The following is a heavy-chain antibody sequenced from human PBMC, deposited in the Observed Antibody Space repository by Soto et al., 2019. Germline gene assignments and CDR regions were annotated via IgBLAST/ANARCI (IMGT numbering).Heavy chain of an antibody. Sequence: GGSLRLSCAASGFTVTNYEMSWVRQAPGKGLEWVSYINGGGTSIKYADSVKGRFTMSRDNARNSLYLQMNSLRDEDTAVYYCARENYGDAFDFWGQGTLVTVSS. J-gene: IGHJ4*02. D-gene: IGHD4-17*01. CDR1: GFTVTNYE. CDR2: INGGGTSI. CDR3: ARENYGDAFDF. V-gene: IGHV3-48*03.